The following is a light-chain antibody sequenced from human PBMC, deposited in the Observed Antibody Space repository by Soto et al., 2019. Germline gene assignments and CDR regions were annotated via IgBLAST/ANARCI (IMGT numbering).Light chain of an antibody. CDR1: SNDIGGYNS. J-gene: IGLJ3*02. V-gene: IGLV2-11*01. Sequence: QSVLTQPHSVSGSPGQSVTISCAGTSNDIGGYNSVSWYQRHPGKAPKLIIYDVTKRPSGVPDRFSGSKSGNTASLTISGLQAEDEADYYCTSYTSRSTWVFGGGTKVTVL. CDR2: DVT. CDR3: TSYTSRSTWV.